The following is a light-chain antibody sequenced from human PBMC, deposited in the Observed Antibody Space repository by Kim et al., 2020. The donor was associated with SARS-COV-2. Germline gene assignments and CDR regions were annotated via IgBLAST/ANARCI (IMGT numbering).Light chain of an antibody. CDR2: DVT. Sequence: QSALTQPASVSGSPGQSITISCTGTSSDIGSFDYVSWYQQHPGKGPKVLIYDVTNRPSGVSNRFSGSKSGSTASLTISGLQAEDEADYYCSSYTTSTTYVFGTGTKVTVL. V-gene: IGLV2-14*03. J-gene: IGLJ1*01. CDR1: SSDIGSFDY. CDR3: SSYTTSTTYV.